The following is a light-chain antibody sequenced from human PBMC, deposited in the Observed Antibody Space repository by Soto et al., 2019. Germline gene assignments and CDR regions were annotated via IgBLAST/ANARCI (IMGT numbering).Light chain of an antibody. V-gene: IGLV2-23*02. J-gene: IGLJ1*01. Sequence: QSALTQPASVSGSPGQSITISCTGTSSDVGSYNLVSWYQQYPGKAPKVMIYEVSKRPSGVFNRFSGSKSGNTASLTISGLQAEDEADYYCCSYAGSNILYVFGSGTKLTVL. CDR3: CSYAGSNILYV. CDR2: EVS. CDR1: SSDVGSYNL.